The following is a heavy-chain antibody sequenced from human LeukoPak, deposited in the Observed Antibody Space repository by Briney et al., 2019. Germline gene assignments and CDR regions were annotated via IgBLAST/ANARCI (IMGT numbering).Heavy chain of an antibody. J-gene: IGHJ3*02. D-gene: IGHD5-24*01. CDR3: ARDLWATSAFDI. CDR2: ISAYNGNT. CDR1: GYTFTSYG. V-gene: IGHV1-18*01. Sequence: ASVKVSCKASGYTFTSYGISWVRQAPGQGLEWMGWISAYNGNTNYAQKLQGRVTMTTDTSTSTAYMELRSLRSDDTAVYYCARDLWATSAFDIWGQGIMVTVSS.